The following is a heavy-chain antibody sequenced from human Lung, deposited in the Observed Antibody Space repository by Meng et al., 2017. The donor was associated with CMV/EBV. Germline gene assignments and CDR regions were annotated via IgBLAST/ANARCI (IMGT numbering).Heavy chain of an antibody. D-gene: IGHD3/OR15-3a*01. Sequence: ASVKVSCKASGYTFTSYYMHWVRQAPGQGLEWMGIINPSGGSTSYAQKFQGRVTMTRDTSTSTVYMELSSLRSEDTAVYYCARFVGSSSNHDFFYYYGMDVWGQGTTVTVSS. J-gene: IGHJ6*02. CDR2: INPSGGST. V-gene: IGHV1-46*01. CDR1: GYTFTSYY. CDR3: ARFVGSSSNHDFFYYYGMDV.